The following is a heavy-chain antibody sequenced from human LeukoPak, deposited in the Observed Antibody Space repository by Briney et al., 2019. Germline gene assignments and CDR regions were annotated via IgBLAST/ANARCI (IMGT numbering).Heavy chain of an antibody. D-gene: IGHD2-21*02. V-gene: IGHV3-23*01. J-gene: IGHJ1*01. CDR2: ISGSGGST. Sequence: GGSLRLSCAASGFTFSSYDMSWVRQAPGKGLKWVSAISGSGGSTYYADSVKGRFTISRDNSKDTLYLQMNSLRAEDTAVYYCAKDGFGYVVVPALAYFQHWGQGTLVTVSS. CDR3: AKDGFGYVVVPALAYFQH. CDR1: GFTFSSYD.